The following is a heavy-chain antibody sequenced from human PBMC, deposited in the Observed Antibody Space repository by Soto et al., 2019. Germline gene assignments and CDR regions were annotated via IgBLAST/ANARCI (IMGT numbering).Heavy chain of an antibody. CDR3: ARGGKERFRGSGMDV. J-gene: IGHJ6*02. D-gene: IGHD1-1*01. V-gene: IGHV1-69*01. CDR2: IITLFGAA. Sequence: QEQLVQSGAEVRKPGSSVRVACKASGDKFSTYAINWVRQVPGQGLEWLGGIITLFGAAMYAQKFQGRVTITAHESATTAYMELSSLRSEDTAVYYCARGGKERFRGSGMDVWGQGPTVTVSS. CDR1: GDKFSTYA.